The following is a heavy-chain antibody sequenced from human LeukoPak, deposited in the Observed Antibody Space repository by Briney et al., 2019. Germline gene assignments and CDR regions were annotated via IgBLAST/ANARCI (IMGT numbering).Heavy chain of an antibody. CDR1: GGSISSYY. CDR2: IYYSGST. CDR3: ARHVGMGTGPFDY. V-gene: IGHV4-59*08. D-gene: IGHD3/OR15-3a*01. Sequence: SETLSLTCTVSGGSISSYYWSWIRQPPGKGLEWIGYIYYSGSTNYNPSLKSRVTISLDTSKNQFSLKLSSVTAADTAVYYCARHVGMGTGPFDYWGQGTLVIVSS. J-gene: IGHJ4*02.